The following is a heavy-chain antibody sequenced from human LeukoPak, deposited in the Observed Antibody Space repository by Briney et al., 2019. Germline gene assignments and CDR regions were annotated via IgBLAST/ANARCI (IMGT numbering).Heavy chain of an antibody. CDR3: ARALYSSSFGD. V-gene: IGHV1-2*02. Sequence: GASVKVSCKASGYTFSDYYMNWVRQAPGQGLEWMGWINPESGGTNYAQKFQGRVTMTRDTSINTAYMELSRLRSDDTAAYYCARALYSSSFGDWGQGTLVTVSS. CDR2: INPESGGT. D-gene: IGHD3-16*01. CDR1: GYTFSDYY. J-gene: IGHJ4*02.